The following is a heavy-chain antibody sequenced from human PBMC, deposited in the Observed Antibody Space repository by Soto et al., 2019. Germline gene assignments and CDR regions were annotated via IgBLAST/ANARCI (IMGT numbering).Heavy chain of an antibody. CDR3: ARDLTGGPTYYDMWSSYSPVDY. CDR1: GYNFTSYY. V-gene: IGHV1-46*03. CDR2: IDPSGGST. Sequence: ASVKVSCKASGYNFTSYYMHWVRQAPGQGLEWMGIIDPSGGSTSYAQKFQGRVSMTRDTSTSTVHMDLNSLRSEDTAVYYCARDLTGGPTYYDMWSSYSPVDYWGLGTLVTVSS. D-gene: IGHD3-3*01. J-gene: IGHJ4*02.